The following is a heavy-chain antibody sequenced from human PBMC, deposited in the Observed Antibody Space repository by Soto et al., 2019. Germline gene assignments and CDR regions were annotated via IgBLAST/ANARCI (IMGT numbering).Heavy chain of an antibody. D-gene: IGHD2-15*01. J-gene: IGHJ6*02. CDR1: GYTFTSYY. V-gene: IGHV1-46*01. CDR2: INPSGGST. Sequence: QVQLVQSGAEVKKPGASVKVSCKASGYTFTSYYMHWVRQAPGQGLEWMGIINPSGGSTSYAQKFQGRVTMTRDTSTSTVYMALSSLRSEDTAVYYCARSVPKSYCSGGSCYDYGMDVWGQGTTVTVSS. CDR3: ARSVPKSYCSGGSCYDYGMDV.